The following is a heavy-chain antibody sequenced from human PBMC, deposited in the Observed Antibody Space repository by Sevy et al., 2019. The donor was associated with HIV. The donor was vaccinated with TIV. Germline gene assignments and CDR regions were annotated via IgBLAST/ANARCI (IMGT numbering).Heavy chain of an antibody. CDR2: ISGSGGNT. J-gene: IGHJ4*02. D-gene: IGHD6-19*01. Sequence: GGSLRLSCAASGFTFSSYAMSWVRQAPGKGLEWVSAISGSGGNTYYADSVKGRFTISRDNSKNTLYLQMNSLRAEDTAVYYCAKDLRAGAVADNFDYWGQGTLVTVSS. CDR3: AKDLRAGAVADNFDY. CDR1: GFTFSSYA. V-gene: IGHV3-23*01.